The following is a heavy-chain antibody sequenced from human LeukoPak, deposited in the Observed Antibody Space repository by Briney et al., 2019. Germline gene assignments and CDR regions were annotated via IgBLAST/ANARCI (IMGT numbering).Heavy chain of an antibody. Sequence: SETLSLTCTVSGGSISSYYWSWIRQPPGKGLEWIGYIYYSGSTNYNPSLKSRVTISVDTSKNQFSLKLSSVTAAGTAVYYCARSFRYSGYDSDPPWFDPWGQGTLVTVSS. CDR3: ARSFRYSGYDSDPPWFDP. CDR2: IYYSGST. D-gene: IGHD5-12*01. V-gene: IGHV4-59*01. J-gene: IGHJ5*02. CDR1: GGSISSYY.